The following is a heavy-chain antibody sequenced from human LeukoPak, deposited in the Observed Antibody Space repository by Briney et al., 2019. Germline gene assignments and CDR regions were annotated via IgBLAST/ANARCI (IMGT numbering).Heavy chain of an antibody. Sequence: PSETLSLTCTVSGGSISSYYWSWIRQPPGKGLEWIGYIYYSGSTNYNPSLKSRVTISVDTSKNQFSLKLSSVTAADTAVYYCASYGSSSSGRYFDYWGQGTLVTVSS. CDR1: GGSISSYY. J-gene: IGHJ4*02. D-gene: IGHD6-6*01. V-gene: IGHV4-59*08. CDR3: ASYGSSSSGRYFDY. CDR2: IYYSGST.